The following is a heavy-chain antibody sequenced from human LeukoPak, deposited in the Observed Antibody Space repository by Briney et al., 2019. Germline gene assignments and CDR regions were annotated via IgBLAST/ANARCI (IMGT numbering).Heavy chain of an antibody. V-gene: IGHV1-69*05. CDR3: ARGGSCGSPNWFDP. J-gene: IGHJ5*02. CDR1: GGTFSSYA. D-gene: IGHD1-26*01. CDR2: IIPIFGTA. Sequence: SVKVSCKASGGTFSSYAISWVRQAPGQGLEWMGGIIPIFGTANYAQKFQGRVTITTDESTSTAYMELSSLRSEDTAVYYCARGGSCGSPNWFDPWGQGTLVTVSS.